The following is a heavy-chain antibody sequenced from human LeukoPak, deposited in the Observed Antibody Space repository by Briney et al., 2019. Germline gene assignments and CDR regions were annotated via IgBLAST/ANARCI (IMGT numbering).Heavy chain of an antibody. Sequence: GGSLTLSCAASEISFSGYWMHWVRQGPGKGLVWVSRIHSDGSRTNYADSVKGRFTISRDNAKNMLYLQMNSLRAEETAVYYCARDLGVAALDNWGQGTLVTVSS. J-gene: IGHJ4*02. CDR1: EISFSGYW. D-gene: IGHD6-19*01. V-gene: IGHV3-74*01. CDR3: ARDLGVAALDN. CDR2: IHSDGSRT.